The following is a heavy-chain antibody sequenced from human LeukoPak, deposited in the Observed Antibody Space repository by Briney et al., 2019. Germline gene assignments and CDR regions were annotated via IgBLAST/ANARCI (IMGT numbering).Heavy chain of an antibody. CDR1: GFIFSHFG. Sequence: PGRSLRLSCATSGFIFSHFGMHWVRQAPGKGLEWVAAIQSDGSQEYFADSVKGRSTISRDKSKSTMYLQIDTLRAEDTAVYYCARDSCLIKTCLDYWGQGTLVTVPS. D-gene: IGHD3-10*01. J-gene: IGHJ4*02. V-gene: IGHV3-33*01. CDR2: IQSDGSQE. CDR3: ARDSCLIKTCLDY.